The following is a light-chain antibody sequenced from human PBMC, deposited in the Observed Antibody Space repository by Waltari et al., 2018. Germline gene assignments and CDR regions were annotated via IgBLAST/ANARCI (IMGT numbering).Light chain of an antibody. V-gene: IGKV3-20*01. CDR1: QSVSRTF. CDR3: QHYVRLPAT. Sequence: EIVLTQSPGTLSLSPGERATLSCRASQSVSRTFAWYQQKPVQAPKLLIYGASIRATGIPDRFTGSVSVTDFSLTISSLEPEDFAIYFCQHYVRLPATFGQGTKVEIK. CDR2: GAS. J-gene: IGKJ1*01.